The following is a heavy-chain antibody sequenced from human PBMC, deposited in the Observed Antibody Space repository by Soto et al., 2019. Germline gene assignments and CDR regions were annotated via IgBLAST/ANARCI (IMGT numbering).Heavy chain of an antibody. D-gene: IGHD3-22*01. V-gene: IGHV5-10-1*01. Sequence: GESLKISCMGSGYSFAGYWITWVRQKPGKGLEWMGRIDPSDSQTYYSPSFRGHVTISATKSITTVFLQWSSLRASDTAMYYCARQVYDSDTGPNFQYYFDSWGQGTPVTVSS. J-gene: IGHJ4*02. CDR2: IDPSDSQT. CDR1: GYSFAGYW. CDR3: ARQVYDSDTGPNFQYYFDS.